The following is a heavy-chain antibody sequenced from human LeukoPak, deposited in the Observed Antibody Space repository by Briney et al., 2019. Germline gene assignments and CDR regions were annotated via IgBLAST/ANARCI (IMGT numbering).Heavy chain of an antibody. CDR3: ARAPPSGSYYSSFDY. V-gene: IGHV5-51*01. CDR2: IYPGDSDT. D-gene: IGHD1-26*01. Sequence: GESLKISCKGSGYSFTSYWIGWVRQMPGKGLEWMGIIYPGDSDTRYSPSFQGQVTISADKSISTAYLQWSSMKASDTAMYYCARAPPSGSYYSSFDYWVQGTLVTVSS. CDR1: GYSFTSYW. J-gene: IGHJ4*02.